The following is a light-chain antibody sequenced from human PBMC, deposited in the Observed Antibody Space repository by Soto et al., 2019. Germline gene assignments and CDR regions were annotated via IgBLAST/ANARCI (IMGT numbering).Light chain of an antibody. CDR3: QQYGDSPDTDRWT. CDR2: GAS. V-gene: IGKV3-20*01. Sequence: EIVLTQSPGTLSLSPGERASLSCRASQSVRSSSLAWYQQKPGQPPRLLIYGASSRATGIPDRFSGSGSGTDFTLPIIRLEPDDFAVYFCQQYGDSPDTDRWTFGPGTKVEIK. J-gene: IGKJ1*01. CDR1: QSVRSSS.